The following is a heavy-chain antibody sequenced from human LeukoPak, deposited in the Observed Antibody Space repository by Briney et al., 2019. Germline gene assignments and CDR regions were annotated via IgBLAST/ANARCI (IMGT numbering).Heavy chain of an antibody. CDR1: GFTLSSYA. Sequence: PGGSLRLSCAASGFTLSSYAMSWVRQAPGKGLEWVSTISGSGGVTYYPDSVRGRFTISRDNSKNTLHLQMDSLRAEDTAIYYCAKWPEGATPKFHYWGQGTLVTVSS. V-gene: IGHV3-23*01. J-gene: IGHJ4*02. CDR2: ISGSGGVT. D-gene: IGHD1-26*01. CDR3: AKWPEGATPKFHY.